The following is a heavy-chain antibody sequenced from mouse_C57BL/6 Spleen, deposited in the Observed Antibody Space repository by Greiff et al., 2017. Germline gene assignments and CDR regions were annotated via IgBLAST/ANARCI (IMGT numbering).Heavy chain of an antibody. CDR3: ARSDYGGYFDV. CDR2: INPGSGGT. V-gene: IGHV1-54*01. D-gene: IGHD1-1*02. J-gene: IGHJ1*03. CDR1: GYAFTNYL. Sequence: VQGVESGAELVRPGTSVKVSCKASGYAFTNYLIEWVKQRPGQGLEWIGVINPGSGGTNYNEKFKGKATLTADKSSSTAYMQLSSLTSEDSAVYFCARSDYGGYFDVWGTGTTVTVSS.